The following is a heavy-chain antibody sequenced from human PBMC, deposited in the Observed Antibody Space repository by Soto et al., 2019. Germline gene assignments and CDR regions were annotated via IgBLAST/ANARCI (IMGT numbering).Heavy chain of an antibody. CDR1: GFTFSSYS. D-gene: IGHD3-10*01. CDR3: ARHTKYYYGSGSLAYFDL. CDR2: ISSSSSTI. Sequence: EVQLVESGGGLVQPGGSLRLSCAASGFTFSSYSMNWVRQAPGKGLEWVSYISSSSSTIYYADSVKGRFTISRDNAKNSLYLQMNSLRDEDTAVYYCARHTKYYYGSGSLAYFDLWGRCTLVTVSS. J-gene: IGHJ2*01. V-gene: IGHV3-48*02.